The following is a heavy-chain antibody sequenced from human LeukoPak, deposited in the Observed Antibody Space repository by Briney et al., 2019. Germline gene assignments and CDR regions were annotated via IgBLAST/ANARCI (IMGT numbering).Heavy chain of an antibody. CDR3: AREEVVRGVSRFDY. D-gene: IGHD3-10*01. J-gene: IGHJ4*02. CDR1: GYTFTGYY. CDR2: INPNSGGT. V-gene: IGHV1-2*02. Sequence: GASVKVSCKASGYTFTGYYMHWVRQAPGQGLEWMGWINPNSGGTNYAQKFQGRVTMTRDTSTSTVYMELSSLRSEDTAVYYCAREEVVRGVSRFDYWGQGTLVTVSS.